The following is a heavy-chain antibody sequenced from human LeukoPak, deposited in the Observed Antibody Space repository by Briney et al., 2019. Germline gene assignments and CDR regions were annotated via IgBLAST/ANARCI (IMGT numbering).Heavy chain of an antibody. J-gene: IGHJ3*02. D-gene: IGHD2-2*03. CDR1: GYSFTSHW. CDR2: IYPGDSDT. V-gene: IGHV5-51*01. Sequence: GESLKISCKGSGYSFTSHWIGWVRQMPGKGLEWMGIIYPGDSDTRYSPSFQGQVTISADKSISTAYLQWSSLKALDTAMYYCARPHGYCSSTSCYGRGDAFDIWGQGTMVTVSS. CDR3: ARPHGYCSSTSCYGRGDAFDI.